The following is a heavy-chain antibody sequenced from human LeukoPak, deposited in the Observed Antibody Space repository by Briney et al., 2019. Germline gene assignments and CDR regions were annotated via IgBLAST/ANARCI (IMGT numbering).Heavy chain of an antibody. V-gene: IGHV1-46*01. Sequence: AASVKVSCKASGYTFTSYYMHWVRQAPGQGLEWMGIINPSGGSTSYAQKFQGRVTMTRDMSTSTVYMELSSLRSEDTAVYYCARRSRLFGVADYRGQGTLVTVSS. J-gene: IGHJ4*02. CDR3: ARRSRLFGVADY. D-gene: IGHD3-3*01. CDR1: GYTFTSYY. CDR2: INPSGGST.